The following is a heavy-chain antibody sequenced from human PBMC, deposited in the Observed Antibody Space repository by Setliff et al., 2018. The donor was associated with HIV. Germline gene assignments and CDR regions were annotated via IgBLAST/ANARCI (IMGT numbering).Heavy chain of an antibody. J-gene: IGHJ3*02. D-gene: IGHD1-20*01. V-gene: IGHV4-28*01. CDR2: ITYSGSA. CDR1: GYSIRDNFF. CDR3: ARPYSWNPWDAFDI. Sequence: SETLSLTCAVSGYSIRDNFFWGWVRQPPGKGLEWIGYITYSGSAYYNPSLKSRVTISIDTSNNQISLRLSSVTAADTAMYYCARPYSWNPWDAFDIWGQGTMVTVSS.